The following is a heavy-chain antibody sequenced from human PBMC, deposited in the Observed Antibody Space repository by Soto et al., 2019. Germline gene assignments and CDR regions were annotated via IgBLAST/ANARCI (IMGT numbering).Heavy chain of an antibody. CDR1: GYNFANYW. CDR2: IFPGDSDT. Sequence: EVQLVQSGAEAKKPGESLQISCKGSGYNFANYWIGWVREMPGKGLEWMGMIFPGDSDTKNSPSLQGQITMSVDKSKXSAYLQWXXXXAXXXAXXXXXAXYSTGLDAFDIWGQGTMVTVSS. CDR3: XAXYSTGLDAFDI. V-gene: IGHV5-51*01. D-gene: IGHD2-8*02. J-gene: IGHJ3*02.